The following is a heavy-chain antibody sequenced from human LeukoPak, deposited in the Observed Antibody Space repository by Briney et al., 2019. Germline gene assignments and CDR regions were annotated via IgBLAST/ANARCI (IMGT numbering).Heavy chain of an antibody. D-gene: IGHD5-18*01. CDR3: AHSSGYAYGLDY. CDR2: ISSSSSYI. Sequence: KPGGSLRLSCAASGFCFSDYAMSWVRQAPGKGLEWVSSISSSSSYIYYADSLKGRFIISRNNAENSLYLQMNSLGAEDTAVYYCAHSSGYAYGLDYWGQGTLVTVSS. V-gene: IGHV3-21*01. J-gene: IGHJ4*02. CDR1: GFCFSDYA.